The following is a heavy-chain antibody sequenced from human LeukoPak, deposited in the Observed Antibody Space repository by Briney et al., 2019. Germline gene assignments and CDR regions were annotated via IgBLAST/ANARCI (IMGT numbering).Heavy chain of an antibody. Sequence: GGSLRLSCAASGFTFSSYEMNWVRQAPGKGLEWVSYISSSGSTIYYADSVKGRFTISRDDSKNSLYLQMNSLRAEDTAVYYCARLSELPGFGDYWGQGTLVTVSS. CDR3: ARLSELPGFGDY. CDR2: ISSSGSTI. V-gene: IGHV3-48*03. CDR1: GFTFSSYE. D-gene: IGHD3-10*01. J-gene: IGHJ4*02.